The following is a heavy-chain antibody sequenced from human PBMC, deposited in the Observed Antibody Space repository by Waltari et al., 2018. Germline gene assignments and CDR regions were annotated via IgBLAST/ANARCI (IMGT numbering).Heavy chain of an antibody. J-gene: IGHJ3*01. CDR2: IRYDASDI. Sequence: VRQAPGKGLEWVAFIRYDASDIYYRDSVKGRFTISRDNSKNTLFLQMSSLRPEDTAVYYCAKVGVGLTTWYPFDVWGQGTMVTVSS. D-gene: IGHD1-1*01. V-gene: IGHV3-30*02. CDR3: AKVGVGLTTWYPFDV.